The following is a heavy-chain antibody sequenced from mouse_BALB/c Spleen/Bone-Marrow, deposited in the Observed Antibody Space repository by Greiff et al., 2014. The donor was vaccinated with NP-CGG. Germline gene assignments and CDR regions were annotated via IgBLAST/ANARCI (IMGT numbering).Heavy chain of an antibody. D-gene: IGHD2-10*02. CDR3: GRSKYGNYDAMDY. CDR1: GYSFTGYF. V-gene: IGHV1-37*01. CDR2: INPYNGDT. Sequence: EVQVVESGPELVKPGASVKISCKASGYSFTGYFMNWVKQSHGKSLEWIGRINPYNGDTFYNQKFKGKATLTVDKSSSAAHMELLSLKSEDSAVYYCGRSKYGNYDAMDYWGQGTSVTVSS. J-gene: IGHJ4*01.